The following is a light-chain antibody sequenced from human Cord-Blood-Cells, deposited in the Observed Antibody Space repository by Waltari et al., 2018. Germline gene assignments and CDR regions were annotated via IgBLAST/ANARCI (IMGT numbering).Light chain of an antibody. CDR2: EVS. V-gene: IGLV2-8*01. Sequence: QSALTQPPSASGSPGQSVTISCTGTSSDVGGYNYVSWYQPPPGKAPKLMIYEVSKRPSGVPDRFSGSKSGNTASLTVSGLQAEDEADYYCSSYAGSNNFVVFGGGTKLTVL. J-gene: IGLJ2*01. CDR1: SSDVGGYNY. CDR3: SSYAGSNNFVV.